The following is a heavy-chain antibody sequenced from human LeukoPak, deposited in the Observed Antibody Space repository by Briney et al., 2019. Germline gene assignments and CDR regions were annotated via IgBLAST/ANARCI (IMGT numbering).Heavy chain of an antibody. CDR1: GGSFSGYY. D-gene: IGHD1-7*01. J-gene: IGHJ6*04. Sequence: PSETLSLTCAVYGGSFSGYYWSWIRQPPGKGLEWIGEINHIGSTNYNPSLKSRVTISVDTSKNQFSLKLSSVTAADTAVYYCARGGYNWNYFPMDVWGKGTTVTVSS. CDR3: ARGGYNWNYFPMDV. V-gene: IGHV4-34*01. CDR2: INHIGST.